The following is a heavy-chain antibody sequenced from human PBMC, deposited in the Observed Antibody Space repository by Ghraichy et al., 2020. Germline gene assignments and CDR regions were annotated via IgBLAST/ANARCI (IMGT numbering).Heavy chain of an antibody. CDR2: ISSSSSYI. CDR3: ARGRAVAGNGAFDI. V-gene: IGHV3-21*01. D-gene: IGHD6-19*01. J-gene: IGHJ3*02. CDR1: GFTFSSYS. Sequence: GGSLRLSCAASGFTFSSYSMNWVRQAPGKGLEWVSSISSSSSYIYYADSVKGRFTISRDNAKNSLYLQMNSLRAEDTAVYYCARGRAVAGNGAFDIWGQGTMVTVSS.